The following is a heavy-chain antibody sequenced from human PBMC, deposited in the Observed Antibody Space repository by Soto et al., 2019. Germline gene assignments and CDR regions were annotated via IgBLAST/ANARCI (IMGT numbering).Heavy chain of an antibody. CDR2: IYPGDSGT. D-gene: IGHD5-12*01. Sequence: GESLKISCKGSGYSFTSYWIGWVRQMPGKGLEWMGIIYPGDSGTRYSPSFQGQVTISADKSISTAYLQWSSLKASDTAMYYCERLMGLATTTDAFDICGQGPMVTVSS. CDR1: GYSFTSYW. CDR3: ERLMGLATTTDAFDI. J-gene: IGHJ3*02. V-gene: IGHV5-51*01.